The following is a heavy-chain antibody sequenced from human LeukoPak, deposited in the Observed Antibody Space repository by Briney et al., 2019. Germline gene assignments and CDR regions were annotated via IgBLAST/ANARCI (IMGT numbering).Heavy chain of an antibody. CDR1: GFTFSTHW. V-gene: IGHV3-74*01. J-gene: IGHJ3*02. CDR2: MNGDGSST. Sequence: GGSLRLSCAASGFTFSTHWMHWVRQAPGKGLVWVSRMNGDGSSTKYADSVKGRFTISRDNAKNSLYLQMNSLRADDTAVYYCAGDSPPDMWGQGTMVTVSS. CDR3: AGDSPPDM.